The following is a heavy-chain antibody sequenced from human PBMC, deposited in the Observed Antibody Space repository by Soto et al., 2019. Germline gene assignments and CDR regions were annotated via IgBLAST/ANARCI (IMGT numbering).Heavy chain of an antibody. D-gene: IGHD3-3*01. J-gene: IGHJ3*02. CDR1: GFTFSSYA. CDR3: AKGTHYDFWSGYYTGAFDI. V-gene: IGHV3-23*01. Sequence: EVQLLESGGGLVQPGGSLRLSCAASGFTFSSYAMSWVRQAPGKGLEWVSAISGSGGSTYYADSVKGRFTISRDNSKNTLYLQMNGLRAEDTAVYNCAKGTHYDFWSGYYTGAFDIWGQGTMVTVSS. CDR2: ISGSGGST.